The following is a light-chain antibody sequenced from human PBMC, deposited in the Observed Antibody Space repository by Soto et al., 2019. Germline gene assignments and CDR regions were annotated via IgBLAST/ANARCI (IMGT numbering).Light chain of an antibody. CDR2: GAS. CDR1: QSVSSNY. V-gene: IGKV3-20*01. CDR3: QQYGSLSWT. J-gene: IGKJ1*01. Sequence: DIVLTQSPGTLSLSPGERATLSCRASQSVSSNYLAWYQQRPGQAPRLLIYGASTRATGIPDRFSGSGSVTDFTLTISRLEPEDFAVYYCQQYGSLSWTFGQGTKVEIK.